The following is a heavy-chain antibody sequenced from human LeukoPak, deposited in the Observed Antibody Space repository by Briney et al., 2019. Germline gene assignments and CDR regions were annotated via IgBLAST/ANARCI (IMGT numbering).Heavy chain of an antibody. Sequence: GGSLRLSCAASGFTFSSYSMNWVRQAPGKGLEWVSSISSSSSYIYYADSEKGRFTISRDNAKNSLYLQMNSLRAEDTAVYYCARTSTMVRGVIFYYYYMDVWGKGTTVTVSS. CDR2: ISSSSSYI. V-gene: IGHV3-21*01. J-gene: IGHJ6*03. D-gene: IGHD3-10*01. CDR3: ARTSTMVRGVIFYYYYMDV. CDR1: GFTFSSYS.